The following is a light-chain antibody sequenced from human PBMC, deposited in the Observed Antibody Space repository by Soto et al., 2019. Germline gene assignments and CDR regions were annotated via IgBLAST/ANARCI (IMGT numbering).Light chain of an antibody. CDR1: ESVSTY. Sequence: EIVLTQSPATLSLSPGERATLSCRASESVSTYLAWYQQKPGQAPRLLIYDASIRATGIPGRFGGSGSGTDFTLTISSLEPEDFAVYYCQQRFNWPLTFGGGTKVGIK. V-gene: IGKV3-11*01. J-gene: IGKJ4*01. CDR3: QQRFNWPLT. CDR2: DAS.